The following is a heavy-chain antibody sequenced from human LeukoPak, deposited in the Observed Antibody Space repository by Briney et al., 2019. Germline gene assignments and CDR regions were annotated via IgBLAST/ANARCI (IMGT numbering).Heavy chain of an antibody. V-gene: IGHV3-9*01. D-gene: IGHD3-10*01. CDR1: GFTFDDYA. CDR3: ARSCYGSGSYYPEPSDY. CDR2: ISWNSGSI. Sequence: GGSLRLSCAASGFTFDDYAMHWVRQAPGKGLEWVSGISWNSGSIGYADSVKGRFTISRDNAKNSLYLQMNSLRAEDTAVYYCARSCYGSGSYYPEPSDYWGQGTLVTVSS. J-gene: IGHJ4*02.